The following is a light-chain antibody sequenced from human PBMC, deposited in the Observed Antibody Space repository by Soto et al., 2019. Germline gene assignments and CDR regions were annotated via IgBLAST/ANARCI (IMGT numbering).Light chain of an antibody. Sequence: DIQMTQSASSLSVSVGDRVTLPCRASQSIGRYLHWYQQKPGKAPQLLIYAASSLHTGVPTRFSGSGSGTDSTLPINSLQPEDFATYYCQQSYRTPFFGPGTKVDIK. V-gene: IGKV1-39*01. CDR2: AAS. J-gene: IGKJ3*01. CDR3: QQSYRTPF. CDR1: QSIGRY.